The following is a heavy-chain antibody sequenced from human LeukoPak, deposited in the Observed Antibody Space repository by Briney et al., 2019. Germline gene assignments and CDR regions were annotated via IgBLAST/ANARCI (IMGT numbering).Heavy chain of an antibody. D-gene: IGHD5-12*01. CDR1: GFTFSSYE. J-gene: IGHJ5*02. V-gene: IGHV3-48*03. CDR2: ISSSGSTI. Sequence: GGSLRLSXAASGFTFSSYEMNWVSQSPGKGLEWVSYISSSGSTIYYADSVKGRFTISRDNAKNSLYLQMNSLRAEDTAVYYCARDGSGYDSWGQGTLVTVSS. CDR3: ARDGSGYDS.